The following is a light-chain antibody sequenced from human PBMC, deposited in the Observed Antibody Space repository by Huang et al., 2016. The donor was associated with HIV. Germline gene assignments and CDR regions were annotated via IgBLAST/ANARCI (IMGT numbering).Light chain of an antibody. CDR1: QSVSSY. V-gene: IGKV3-11*01. CDR2: DTS. CDR3: QQRSAWLYT. J-gene: IGKJ2*01. Sequence: EIVLTQSPATLSSSPGERATLSCRASQSVSSYLAWYQQKPGQAPRLLIYDTSHRATGIPARFSGSGSVTEFTLTISSLEPEDFAVYYCQQRSAWLYTFGQGTKVEIK.